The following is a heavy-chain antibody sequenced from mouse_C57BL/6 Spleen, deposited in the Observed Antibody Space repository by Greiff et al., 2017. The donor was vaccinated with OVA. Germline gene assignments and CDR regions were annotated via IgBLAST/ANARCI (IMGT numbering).Heavy chain of an antibody. CDR3: AEGLEGSSPGDYYAMDY. Sequence: VQLKQSGPELVKPGASVKISCKASGYSFTGYYMHWVKQSHGNILDWIGYIYPYNGVSSYNQKFKGKATLTVDKSSSTAYMELRSLTSEDSAVYYCAEGLEGSSPGDYYAMDYWGQGTSVTVSS. CDR1: GYSFTGYY. J-gene: IGHJ4*01. V-gene: IGHV1-31*01. CDR2: IYPYNGVS. D-gene: IGHD1-1*01.